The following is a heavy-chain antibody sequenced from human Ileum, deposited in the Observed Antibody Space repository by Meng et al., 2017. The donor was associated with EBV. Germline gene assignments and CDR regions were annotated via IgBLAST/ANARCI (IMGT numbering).Heavy chain of an antibody. CDR2: ISAYNGNT. Sequence: QVQLVQSGAEVKKPXXSVNVSCQASGYTFTSYGISWVRQAPGQGLEWMGWISAYNGNTNYAQKLQGRVTMTTDTSTSTAYMELRSLRSDDTAVYYCAASSSSWYQNWFDPWGQGTLVTVSS. J-gene: IGHJ5*02. V-gene: IGHV1-18*01. CDR3: AASSSSWYQNWFDP. D-gene: IGHD6-13*01. CDR1: GYTFTSYG.